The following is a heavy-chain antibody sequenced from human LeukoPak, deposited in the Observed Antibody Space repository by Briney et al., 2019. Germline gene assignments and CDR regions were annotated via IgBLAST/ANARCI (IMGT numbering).Heavy chain of an antibody. CDR3: ARPAILTGYSY. CDR2: IYYSGST. CDR1: GGSISSYY. V-gene: IGHV4-59*08. D-gene: IGHD3-9*01. Sequence: SETLSLTCTVSGGSISSYYWSWIRQPPGKGLEWIGYIYYSGSTNYNPSLKSRVTISVDTSKNQFSLKLSSVTAADTAVYYCARPAILTGYSYWGQGILVTVSS. J-gene: IGHJ4*02.